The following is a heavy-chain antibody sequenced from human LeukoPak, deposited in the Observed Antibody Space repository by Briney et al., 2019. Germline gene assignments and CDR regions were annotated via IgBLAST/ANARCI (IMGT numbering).Heavy chain of an antibody. D-gene: IGHD2-15*01. Sequence: EASVKVSCKASGYTFTSYGISWVRQAPGQGLEWMGWINPNTGDTKYAQKFQGRVTMTRDTSISTAYMEVTRPTSDDTAVYYCASDGVDGLSFFDYWGQGTLVTVSS. CDR3: ASDGVDGLSFFDY. CDR2: INPNTGDT. CDR1: GYTFTSYG. V-gene: IGHV1-2*02. J-gene: IGHJ4*02.